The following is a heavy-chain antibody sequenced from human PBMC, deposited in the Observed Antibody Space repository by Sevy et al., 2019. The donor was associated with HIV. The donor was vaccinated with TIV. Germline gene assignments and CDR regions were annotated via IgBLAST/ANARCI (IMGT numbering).Heavy chain of an antibody. CDR1: GGSISSGSYF. Sequence: SETLSLTCTVSGGSISSGSYFWTWIRQHPGKGLEWIGYIHYSGTTYYNPSLKSRLTISVDTSKNEFSLKLNSVTAADTAMYYCARQYYYDTSGIYWYFDLRGRGTLVTVSS. CDR3: ARQYYYDTSGIYWYFDL. J-gene: IGHJ2*01. CDR2: IHYSGTT. V-gene: IGHV4-31*03. D-gene: IGHD3-22*01.